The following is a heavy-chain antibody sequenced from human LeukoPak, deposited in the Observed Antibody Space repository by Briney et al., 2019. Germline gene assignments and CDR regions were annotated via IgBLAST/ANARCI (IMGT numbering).Heavy chain of an antibody. CDR1: GGSISSTKTC. V-gene: IGHV4-39*01. J-gene: IGHJ3*02. D-gene: IGHD6-13*01. Sequence: PSETLSLTCAVSGGSISSTKTCGDWIRQPPGKGMEWIGTICYTGNTYYKPSLKSRVTISVDSSKNQFSLKLNSLIAADTAVYYCARTQHSSSWSAFDIWGQGTMVSVSS. CDR3: ARTQHSSSWSAFDI. CDR2: ICYTGNT.